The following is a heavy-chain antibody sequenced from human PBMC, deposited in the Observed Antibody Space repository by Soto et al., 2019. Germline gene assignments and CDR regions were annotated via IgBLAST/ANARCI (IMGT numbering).Heavy chain of an antibody. CDR2: IFHDGTA. D-gene: IGHD3-22*01. J-gene: IGHJ6*02. CDR1: GVSISSGNW. CDR3: ASDYSGYSADPEYYGVEV. Sequence: SETLSLTCAVSGVSISSGNWWTWVRQTPQRGLEYIGEIFHDGTANYYPSFERRVAISVDTSKNQFSLSLKSVTAADTAVYYCASDYSGYSADPEYYGVEVWGQGTTVTVSS. V-gene: IGHV4-4*02.